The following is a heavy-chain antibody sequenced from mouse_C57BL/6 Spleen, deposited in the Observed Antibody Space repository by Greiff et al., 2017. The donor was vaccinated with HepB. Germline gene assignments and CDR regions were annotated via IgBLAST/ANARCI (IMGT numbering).Heavy chain of an antibody. Sequence: EVQLQQSGPELVKPGASVKISCKASGYTFTDYYMNWVKQSHGKSLEWIGDINPNNGGTSYNQKFKGKATLTVDKSSSTAYMELRSLTSEDSAVYYCARSWVGHYFDYWGQGTTLTVSS. CDR3: ARSWVGHYFDY. V-gene: IGHV1-26*01. CDR1: GYTFTDYY. CDR2: INPNNGGT. J-gene: IGHJ2*01. D-gene: IGHD1-1*02.